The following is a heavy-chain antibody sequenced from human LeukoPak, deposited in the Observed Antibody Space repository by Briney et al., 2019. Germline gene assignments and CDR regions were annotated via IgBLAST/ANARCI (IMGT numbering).Heavy chain of an antibody. Sequence: SETLSLTCTVSGGSISSSSYYWGWIRQPPGKGLEWIGSIYYSGSTYYNPSLESRVTISVDTSKNQFSLKLSSVTAADTAVYYCARGQRTKYYYYGMDVWGQGTTVTVSS. J-gene: IGHJ6*02. D-gene: IGHD6-25*01. CDR1: GGSISSSSYY. CDR3: ARGQRTKYYYYGMDV. CDR2: IYYSGST. V-gene: IGHV4-39*07.